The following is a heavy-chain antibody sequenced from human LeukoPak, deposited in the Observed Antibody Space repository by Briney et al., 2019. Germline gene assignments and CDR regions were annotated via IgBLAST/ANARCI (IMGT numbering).Heavy chain of an antibody. CDR3: ARDNYYGSGSYCGPFDY. J-gene: IGHJ4*02. D-gene: IGHD3-10*01. CDR2: IYYSGST. Sequence: PSETLSLTCTVSGGSISSSSYYWGWIRQPPGKGLEWIGSIYYSGSTYYNPSLKSRVTISVDTSKNQFSLKLSSVTAADTAVYYCARDNYYGSGSYCGPFDYWGQGTLVTVSS. V-gene: IGHV4-39*07. CDR1: GGSISSSSYY.